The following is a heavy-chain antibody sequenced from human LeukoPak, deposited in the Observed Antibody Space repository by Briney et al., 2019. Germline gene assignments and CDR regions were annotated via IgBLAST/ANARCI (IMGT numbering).Heavy chain of an antibody. CDR1: GGSFSGYY. V-gene: IGHV4-34*01. J-gene: IGHJ4*02. D-gene: IGHD3-3*01. CDR2: INHSGST. CDR3: ARGPFHRPYYDFWSGYRLRGPIFDY. Sequence: SETLSLTCAVYGGSFSGYYWSWIRQPPGKGLEWIGEINHSGSTNYNPSLKSRVTISVDTSKNQFSLKLSSVTAADTAVYYCARGPFHRPYYDFWSGYRLRGPIFDYWGQGTLVTVSS.